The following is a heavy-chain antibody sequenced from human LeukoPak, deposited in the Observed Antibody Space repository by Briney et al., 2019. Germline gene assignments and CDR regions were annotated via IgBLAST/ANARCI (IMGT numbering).Heavy chain of an antibody. J-gene: IGHJ4*02. CDR2: ISGSGSGT. CDR3: ARVDSSSDY. V-gene: IGHV3-23*01. Sequence: GGSLRLSCAASGFTFSTYAMTWVRQAPGQGLEWVSSISGSGSGTYYADSVKGRFTISRDNSKNTLYLQMNSLRAEDTAVYYCARVDSSSDYWGQGTLVTVSS. CDR1: GFTFSTYA. D-gene: IGHD6-13*01.